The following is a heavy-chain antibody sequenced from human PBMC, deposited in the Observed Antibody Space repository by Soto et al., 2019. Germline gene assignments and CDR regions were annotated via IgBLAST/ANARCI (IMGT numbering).Heavy chain of an antibody. J-gene: IGHJ4*02. CDR3: AIVPFPGVPAAIVEWLSPSFYY. CDR1: GFTFSSYA. Sequence: GGSLRLSCAASGFTFSSYAMSWVRQAPGKGLEWVSAISGSGGSTYYADSVKGRFTISRDNSKNTLYLQMNSLRAEDTAVYYCAIVPFPGVPAAIVEWLSPSFYYWGQGTLVTVSS. V-gene: IGHV3-23*01. D-gene: IGHD2-2*01. CDR2: ISGSGGST.